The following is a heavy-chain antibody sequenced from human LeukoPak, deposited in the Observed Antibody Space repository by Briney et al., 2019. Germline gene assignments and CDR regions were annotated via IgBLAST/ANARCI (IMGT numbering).Heavy chain of an antibody. J-gene: IGHJ4*02. V-gene: IGHV3-30*18. D-gene: IGHD2-15*01. CDR1: GFTFSTYG. CDR2: ISNNGSNK. Sequence: GGSLRLSCAASGFTFSTYGMHWVRQAPGKGLEWVTVISNNGSNKYYVDSVKGRFTISRDNSKNTLYLQMDSLRVEDTAVYYCVKDEGYCSGGSCYRQDYWGQGTLVTVSS. CDR3: VKDEGYCSGGSCYRQDY.